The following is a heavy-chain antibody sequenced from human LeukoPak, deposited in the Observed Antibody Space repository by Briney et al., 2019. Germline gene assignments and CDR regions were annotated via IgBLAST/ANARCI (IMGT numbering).Heavy chain of an antibody. V-gene: IGHV3-23*01. Sequence: QPGGSLRLSCAASGFTFSNSPMTWVRQAPGKGLEWVSTIGTVITTTSYAVSVKGRFTISRDNSKNTLHLQMNSLRAEDTAVYYCATYNYGSGRFHDYWGQGTLVTVSS. CDR2: IGTVITTT. CDR3: ATYNYGSGRFHDY. J-gene: IGHJ4*02. D-gene: IGHD3-10*01. CDR1: GFTFSNSP.